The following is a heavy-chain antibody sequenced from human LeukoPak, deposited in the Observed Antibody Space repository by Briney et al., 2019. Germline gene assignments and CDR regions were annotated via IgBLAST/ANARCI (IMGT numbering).Heavy chain of an antibody. CDR2: IYYSGST. D-gene: IGHD6-13*01. Sequence: PSETLSLTCTVSGGSISSYYWSWIRQPPGKGLEWIGYIYYSGSTNYNPSLKSRVTISVDTSKNQFSLKLSSVTAADTAVYYCARTYSSSWFDYWGQGTLVTVSS. CDR1: GGSISSYY. J-gene: IGHJ4*02. V-gene: IGHV4-59*01. CDR3: ARTYSSSWFDY.